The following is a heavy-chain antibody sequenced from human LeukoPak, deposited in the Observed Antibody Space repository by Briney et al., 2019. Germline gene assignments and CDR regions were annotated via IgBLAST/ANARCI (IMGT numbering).Heavy chain of an antibody. Sequence: SQTLSLTCTVSADSLSSGGHYWAWIRQFPGKGLESIGFIHHSGRSRHNPSLKDRAAISVDTSRKQFALKLSSVTAADTAMYYCARGGNRFGGFCFDYWGQGIQVIVSS. V-gene: IGHV4-31*03. J-gene: IGHJ4*02. CDR2: IHHSGRS. CDR1: ADSLSSGGHY. D-gene: IGHD3-10*01. CDR3: ARGGNRFGGFCFDY.